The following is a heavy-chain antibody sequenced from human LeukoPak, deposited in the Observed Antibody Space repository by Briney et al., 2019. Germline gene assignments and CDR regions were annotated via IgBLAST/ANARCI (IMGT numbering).Heavy chain of an antibody. D-gene: IGHD5-12*01. J-gene: IGHJ4*02. V-gene: IGHV4-39*07. CDR1: GGSISSSGYY. Sequence: SETLSLTCTVSGGSISSSGYYWGWIRQPPGKGLEWIGSIYYTGSTFYSPSPKSRVTISVDTSNNQFSLKLSSVTAADTAVYYCARGQVATSYDYWGQGTLVTVSS. CDR3: ARGQVATSYDY. CDR2: IYYTGST.